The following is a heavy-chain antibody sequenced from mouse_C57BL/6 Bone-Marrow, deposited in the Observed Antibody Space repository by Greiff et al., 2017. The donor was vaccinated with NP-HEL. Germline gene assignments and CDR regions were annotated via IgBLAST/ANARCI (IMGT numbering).Heavy chain of an antibody. CDR2: IYPGSGST. D-gene: IGHD2-4*01. Sequence: QVQLQQSGAELVKPGASVKMSCKASGYTFTSYWITWVKQRPGQGLEWIGDIYPGSGSTNYNEKFKSKATLTVDTSSSTAYMQLSSLTSEDSAVYYCARRDMITTGYYAMDYWGQGTSVTVSS. J-gene: IGHJ4*01. CDR3: ARRDMITTGYYAMDY. CDR1: GYTFTSYW. V-gene: IGHV1-55*01.